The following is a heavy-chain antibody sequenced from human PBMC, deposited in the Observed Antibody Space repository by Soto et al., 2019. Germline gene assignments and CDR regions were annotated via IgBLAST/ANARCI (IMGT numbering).Heavy chain of an antibody. CDR3: ERNYMAAAGTGFDP. CDR1: GGSFSGYY. CDR2: INHSGST. V-gene: IGHV4-34*01. D-gene: IGHD6-13*01. Sequence: SETLSLTCAVYGGSFSGYYWSWIRQPPGKGLEWIGEINHSGSTTYNPSLKSRVTISVDTSKNQFSLKLSSVTAADTAVYYCERNYMAAAGTGFDPCGQGTVVSVSS. J-gene: IGHJ5*02.